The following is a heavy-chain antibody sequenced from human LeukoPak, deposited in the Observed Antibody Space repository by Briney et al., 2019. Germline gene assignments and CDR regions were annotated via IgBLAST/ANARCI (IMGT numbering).Heavy chain of an antibody. J-gene: IGHJ1*01. D-gene: IGHD6-19*01. V-gene: IGHV3-21*01. CDR3: ATDTDGIAVAGTFY. CDR1: GFTFSSYS. Sequence: GGTFRLSCAASGFTFSSYSMNWDRQAPGKGLEWVSSISSSSSYIYYADSVKGRFTISRDNAKNSLYLQMNSLRAEDTAVYYCATDTDGIAVAGTFYWGQGTLVAGAS. CDR2: ISSSSSYI.